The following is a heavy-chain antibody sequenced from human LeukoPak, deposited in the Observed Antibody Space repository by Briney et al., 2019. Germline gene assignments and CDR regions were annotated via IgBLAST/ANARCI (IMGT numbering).Heavy chain of an antibody. Sequence: PSETLSLTCAVSGGSISSDNWWSWVRQPPGKGLEWIGEIYHSESTNYNPSLQSRVTISVDKSNNHFSLRLTSVTAADTAVYYCATNGWYCLDHWGQGALVTVSS. CDR2: IYHSEST. CDR1: GGSISSDNW. CDR3: ATNGWYCLDH. V-gene: IGHV4-4*02. J-gene: IGHJ1*01. D-gene: IGHD6-19*01.